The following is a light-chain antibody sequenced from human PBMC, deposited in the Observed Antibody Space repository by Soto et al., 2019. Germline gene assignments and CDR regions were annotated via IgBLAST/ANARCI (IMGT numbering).Light chain of an antibody. CDR3: SSYTTSSTQV. V-gene: IGLV2-14*03. CDR1: SSDVGAYNF. CDR2: DVT. Sequence: QSVLTQPASVSGSPGQSITISCTGSSSDVGAYNFVSWYQQHPGKALKLMIYDVTNRPSGVSNRFSGSKSDNTASLTISGLQAEDEAHYYCSSYTTSSTQVFGGGTKLTVL. J-gene: IGLJ2*01.